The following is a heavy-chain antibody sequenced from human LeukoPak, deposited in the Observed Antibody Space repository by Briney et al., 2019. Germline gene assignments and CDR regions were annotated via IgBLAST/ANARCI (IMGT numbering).Heavy chain of an antibody. V-gene: IGHV4-39*01. J-gene: IGHJ4*02. CDR3: ARLKAWFGDRYFDY. Sequence: PSETLSLTCTVSGGSISSSSYYWGWIRQPPGKGLEWIGSIYYSGNTYYNPSLKSRVTIFVDTSKNQFSLKLSSVTAADTAVYYCARLKAWFGDRYFDYWGQGTLVTVSS. CDR2: IYYSGNT. CDR1: GGSISSSSYY. D-gene: IGHD3-10*01.